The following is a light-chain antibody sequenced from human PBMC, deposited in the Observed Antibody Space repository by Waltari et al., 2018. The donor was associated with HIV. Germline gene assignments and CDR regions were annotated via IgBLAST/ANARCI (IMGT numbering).Light chain of an antibody. J-gene: IGLJ2*01. Sequence: SYVLTQTFAVSVALGQTARITCGGGNIGTIAVHWYQQKPGQAPLLLIFNDIHRPSGVPERFSASKSRNMATLTIIGAQAGDEAAYYCQVWHYTVVFGGGTKVTVL. V-gene: IGLV3-9*01. CDR2: NDI. CDR3: QVWHYTVV. CDR1: NIGTIA.